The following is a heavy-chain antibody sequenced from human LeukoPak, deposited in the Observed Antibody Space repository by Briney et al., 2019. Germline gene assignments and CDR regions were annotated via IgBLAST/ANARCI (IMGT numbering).Heavy chain of an antibody. J-gene: IGHJ4*02. Sequence: ASETLSLTCTVSGGSISSYHWSWIRQPAGKGLEWIGRTHSSGSTNYNPSLKSRVTMSIDTSKNQFSLKLTSVTAADTAVYYCARDGLYSYGYSYVDYWGQGTLVTVSS. D-gene: IGHD5-18*01. V-gene: IGHV4-4*07. CDR2: THSSGST. CDR1: GGSISSYH. CDR3: ARDGLYSYGYSYVDY.